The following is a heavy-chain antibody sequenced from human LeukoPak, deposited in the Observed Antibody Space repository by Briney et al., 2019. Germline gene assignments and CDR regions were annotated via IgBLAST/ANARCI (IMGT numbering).Heavy chain of an antibody. J-gene: IGHJ4*02. Sequence: SGGSLRLSCAASGFTVSSNYMSWVRQAPGKGLEWVSTDHGGSTYYADSVKGRFTISRDNFRNTLYLQMNSLRAEDTAVYYCAKEPYSGSQLLDYWGQGTLVTVSS. CDR3: AKEPYSGSQLLDY. D-gene: IGHD1-26*01. V-gene: IGHV3-53*01. CDR2: DHGGST. CDR1: GFTVSSNY.